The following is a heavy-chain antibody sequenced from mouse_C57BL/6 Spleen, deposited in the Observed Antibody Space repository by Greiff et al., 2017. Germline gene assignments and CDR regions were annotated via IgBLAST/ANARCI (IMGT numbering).Heavy chain of an antibody. D-gene: IGHD2-3*01. Sequence: EVKLMESGGGLVQPGGSLSLSCAASGFTFTDYYMSWVRQPPGKALEWLGFIRNKANGYTTEYSASVKGRFTISRDNSQSILYLQMNALRAEDSATYYCARSLYYGYFSFAYWGQGTLVTVSA. V-gene: IGHV7-3*01. CDR1: GFTFTDYY. J-gene: IGHJ3*01. CDR2: IRNKANGYTT. CDR3: ARSLYYGYFSFAY.